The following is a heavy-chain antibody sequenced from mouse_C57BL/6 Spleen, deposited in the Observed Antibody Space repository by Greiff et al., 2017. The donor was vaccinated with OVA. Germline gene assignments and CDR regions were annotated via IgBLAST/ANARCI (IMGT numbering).Heavy chain of an antibody. V-gene: IGHV1-52*01. Sequence: QVQLQQPGAELVRPGSSVKLSCKASGYTFTSYWMHWVKQRPIQGLEWIGNIDPSDSETHYNQKFKDKATLTVDKSSSTAYMQLGSLTSEDSAVYYCASEGVTGPWFAYWGQGTLVTVSA. J-gene: IGHJ3*01. CDR3: ASEGVTGPWFAY. D-gene: IGHD4-1*01. CDR2: IDPSDSET. CDR1: GYTFTSYW.